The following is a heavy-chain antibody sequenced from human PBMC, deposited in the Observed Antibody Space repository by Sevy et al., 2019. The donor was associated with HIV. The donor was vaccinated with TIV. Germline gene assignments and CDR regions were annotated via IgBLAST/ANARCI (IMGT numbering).Heavy chain of an antibody. Sequence: GGSLRLSCAASGFTFSSYGMHWVRQAPGKGLEWVAVIWYDGSNKYYADSVKGRFTISRDNSKNTLYLQMNSLRAEDTAVYYCARAGIAADGAFDYWGQGTLVTVSS. D-gene: IGHD6-13*01. V-gene: IGHV3-33*01. J-gene: IGHJ4*02. CDR3: ARAGIAADGAFDY. CDR1: GFTFSSYG. CDR2: IWYDGSNK.